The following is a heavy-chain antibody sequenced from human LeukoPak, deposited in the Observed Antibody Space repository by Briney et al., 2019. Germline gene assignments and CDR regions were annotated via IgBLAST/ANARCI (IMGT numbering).Heavy chain of an antibody. D-gene: IGHD3-10*01. J-gene: IGHJ4*02. CDR3: AKGHYYGSGSLDY. CDR1: GFTFSSYW. V-gene: IGHV3-23*01. Sequence: GGSLRLSCAASGFTFSSYWMHWVRQAPGKGLEWVSAIGGRDGSTYYADSVKGRFTISRDNSKNTLYVQMNSLRAEDTAVYYCAKGHYYGSGSLDYWGQGTLVTVSS. CDR2: IGGRDGST.